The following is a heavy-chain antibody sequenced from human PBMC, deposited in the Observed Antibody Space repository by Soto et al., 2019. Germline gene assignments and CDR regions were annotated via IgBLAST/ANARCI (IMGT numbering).Heavy chain of an antibody. CDR3: ARDGSGIGVAGNDY. J-gene: IGHJ4*02. D-gene: IGHD6-19*01. Sequence: GASVKLSCKASGYTFTSYDINWVRQATGQGLEWTGWMNPNSGNTGYARKFQGRVTMTRNTSISTAYMELSSLRSEDTGVYFCARDGSGIGVAGNDYWGQGTLVTVSS. CDR2: MNPNSGNT. V-gene: IGHV1-8*01. CDR1: GYTFTSYD.